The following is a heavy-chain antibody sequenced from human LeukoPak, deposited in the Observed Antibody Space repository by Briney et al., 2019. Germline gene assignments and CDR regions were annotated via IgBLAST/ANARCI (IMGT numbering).Heavy chain of an antibody. CDR2: ISGSGGST. J-gene: IGHJ4*02. CDR3: AKAKRGTRITIFGVVSLSY. V-gene: IGHV3-23*01. D-gene: IGHD3-3*01. CDR1: GFTFSSHA. Sequence: PGGSLRLSCAASGFTFSSHAMSWVRQAPGKGLEWVSAISGSGGSTYYADSVKGRFTISRDNSKNTLYLQMNSLRAEDTAVYYCAKAKRGTRITIFGVVSLSYWGQGTLVTVSS.